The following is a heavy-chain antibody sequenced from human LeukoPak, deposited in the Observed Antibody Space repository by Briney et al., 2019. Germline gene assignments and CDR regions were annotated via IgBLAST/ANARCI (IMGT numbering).Heavy chain of an antibody. D-gene: IGHD1-1*01. CDR2: ISYDGSNK. J-gene: IGHJ4*02. Sequence: PGRSLRLSCAASGFTFSSYGVHWVRQAPGKGLEWVAVISYDGSNKYYADSVKGRFTISRDNAKNSLYLQMNSLRAEDTAVYYCARDPSGGTTKGLDYWGQGTLVTVSS. CDR3: ARDPSGGTTKGLDY. V-gene: IGHV3-30*03. CDR1: GFTFSSYG.